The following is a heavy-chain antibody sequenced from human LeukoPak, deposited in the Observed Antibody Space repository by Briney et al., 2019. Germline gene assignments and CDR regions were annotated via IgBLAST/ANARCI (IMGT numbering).Heavy chain of an antibody. J-gene: IGHJ3*02. CDR3: AKYYVWWQIRLAAFDI. D-gene: IGHD3-16*01. V-gene: IGHV3-23*01. CDR2: ISGSGGST. Sequence: PGGSLRLSCAASGFTFSSYAMSLVRQAPGKGLEWVSAISGSGGSTYYADSVKGRFTISRDNSKNTLYLQMNSLRAEDTAVYYCAKYYVWWQIRLAAFDIWGQGTMVTVSS. CDR1: GFTFSSYA.